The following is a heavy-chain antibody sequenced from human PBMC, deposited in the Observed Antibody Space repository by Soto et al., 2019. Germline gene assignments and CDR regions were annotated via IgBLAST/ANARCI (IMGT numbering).Heavy chain of an antibody. D-gene: IGHD2-2*01. V-gene: IGHV3-30*18. CDR1: GFTFSSYG. Sequence: VQLAESGGGVVQPGRSLRLSCVASGFTFSSYGMTWVHQAPGKGLEWVAVISNDGSYDFYADSVKGRFTISRDNSKNTLLLQMNSLKPEDTALYFCVKGRGANCRDPTCYMFDSWGQGERVTVS. CDR2: ISNDGSYD. J-gene: IGHJ4*02. CDR3: VKGRGANCRDPTCYMFDS.